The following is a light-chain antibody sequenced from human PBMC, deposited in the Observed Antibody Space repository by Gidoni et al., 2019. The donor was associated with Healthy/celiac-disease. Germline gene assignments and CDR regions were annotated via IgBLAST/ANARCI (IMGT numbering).Light chain of an antibody. CDR3: CSYAGSYTYV. J-gene: IGLJ1*01. CDR1: SSDVCGYNY. CDR2: DVS. V-gene: IGLV2-11*01. Sequence: QSPLTPPRSVSGAPGRTVPISCTGTSSDVCGYNYVSWYQQHPGKAPTLMIYDVSKRPSGVPDRFSGSKSGNTASLTISGLQAEDEADYYCCSYAGSYTYVFGTGTKVTVL.